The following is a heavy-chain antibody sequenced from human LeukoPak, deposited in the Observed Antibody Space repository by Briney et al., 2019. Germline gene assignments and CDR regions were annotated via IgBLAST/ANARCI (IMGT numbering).Heavy chain of an antibody. CDR1: GFIFSDYS. CDR3: ARGPTLIGVAGTWPLDY. D-gene: IGHD6-19*01. J-gene: IGHJ4*02. V-gene: IGHV3-21*06. Sequence: GGSLRLSCTASGFIFSDYSIHWVRQAPGKGLESVSSISTGSTYKYFADYVKGRITIFRNNAKNSLYLQMNSLRAEDSAVYYCARGPTLIGVAGTWPLDYWGQGTLVTVSS. CDR2: ISTGSTYK.